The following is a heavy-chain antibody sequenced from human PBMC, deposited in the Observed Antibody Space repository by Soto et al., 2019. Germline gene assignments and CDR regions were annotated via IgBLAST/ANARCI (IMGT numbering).Heavy chain of an antibody. CDR2: LDGAGGST. CDR3: AAPRDEYGSGVSWFTYGMDI. Sequence: PGGSLRLSCLASGFTFSDFAMTWVRHVPGRGLEWVASLDGAGGSTYYAESVRGRFSISRDNSQNTLFLQMKRLKVEDTAIYYCAAPRDEYGSGVSWFTYGMDICGQGTTVTVS. D-gene: IGHD3-10*01. J-gene: IGHJ6*02. V-gene: IGHV3-23*01. CDR1: GFTFSDFA.